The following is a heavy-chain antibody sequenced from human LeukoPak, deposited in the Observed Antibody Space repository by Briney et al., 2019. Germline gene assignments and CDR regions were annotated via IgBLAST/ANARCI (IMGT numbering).Heavy chain of an antibody. J-gene: IGHJ3*02. CDR3: ARAGDSGYDYGAFDI. Sequence: GGSLRLSCAASGFTFSSYEMNWVRQAPGKGLEWVSYISSSDSTIYYADSVKGRFTISRDNAKNSLYLQMNSLRAGDTAVYYCARAGDSGYDYGAFDIWGQGTMVTVSS. CDR2: ISSSDSTI. CDR1: GFTFSSYE. V-gene: IGHV3-48*03. D-gene: IGHD5-12*01.